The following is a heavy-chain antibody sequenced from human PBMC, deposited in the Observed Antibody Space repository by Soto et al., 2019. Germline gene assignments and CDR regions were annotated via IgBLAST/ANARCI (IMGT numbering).Heavy chain of an antibody. V-gene: IGHV1-69*01. CDR2: IIPIFGTA. CDR3: ARGAYYYDSSGYPYYYYGMDV. CDR1: GGTFSSYA. Sequence: QVQLVQSGAEVKKPGSSVKVSCKASGGTFSSYAISWVRQAPGQGLEWMGGIIPIFGTANYAQKFQGRVTITADESTSTAYMELSSLRSEDTAVYYCARGAYYYDSSGYPYYYYGMDVCGQGTTVTVSS. J-gene: IGHJ6*02. D-gene: IGHD3-22*01.